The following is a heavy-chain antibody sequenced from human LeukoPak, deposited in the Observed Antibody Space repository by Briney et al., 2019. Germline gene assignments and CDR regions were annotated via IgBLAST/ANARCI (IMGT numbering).Heavy chain of an antibody. CDR1: GFTFSSYW. V-gene: IGHV3-74*01. CDR3: ARARNYYYGSGSYYLFAFDI. D-gene: IGHD3-10*01. Sequence: GGSLRLSCAASGFTFSSYWMHWVRQAPVKGLVWVSRINSDGSSTSYADSVKGRFTISRDNAKNTLYLQMNNLRAEDTAVYYCARARNYYYGSGSYYLFAFDIWGQGTMVTVSS. CDR2: INSDGSST. J-gene: IGHJ3*02.